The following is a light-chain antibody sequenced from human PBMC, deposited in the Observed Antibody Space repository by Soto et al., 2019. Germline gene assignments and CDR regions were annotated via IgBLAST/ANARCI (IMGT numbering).Light chain of an antibody. Sequence: QSVLTQPPSVSGAPGQRGTISCTGSSSNIGAGYYVHWYQQLPGTAPKLLIYGNSNRPSGVPDRFSGSKSGTSASLAITGLQAEDEADYYCQSYDSSLSDVVFGGGTKLTVL. J-gene: IGLJ2*01. CDR2: GNS. CDR3: QSYDSSLSDVV. CDR1: SSNIGAGYY. V-gene: IGLV1-40*01.